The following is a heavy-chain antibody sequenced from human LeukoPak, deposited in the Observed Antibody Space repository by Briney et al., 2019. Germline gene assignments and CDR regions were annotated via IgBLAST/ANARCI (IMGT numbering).Heavy chain of an antibody. Sequence: SVKVSCKASGGTFSGYAISWVRQAPGQGLEWMGGIIPIFGTANYAQKFQGRVTITTDESTSTAYMELSSLRSEDTAVYYCARANWNGDYYYYMDVWGKGTTVTVSS. D-gene: IGHD1-1*01. V-gene: IGHV1-69*05. J-gene: IGHJ6*03. CDR1: GGTFSGYA. CDR2: IIPIFGTA. CDR3: ARANWNGDYYYYMDV.